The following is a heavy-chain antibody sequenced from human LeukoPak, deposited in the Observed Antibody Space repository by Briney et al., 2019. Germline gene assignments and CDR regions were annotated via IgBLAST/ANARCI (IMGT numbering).Heavy chain of an antibody. CDR3: ASLGVAAAVDY. J-gene: IGHJ4*02. Sequence: PGGSLRLSCAASGFTFSSNYMTWVRQAPGKGLEWVSVLYSDGCTYYSDAVKGRFSISRDNSKNTVYLQMNSLRAEDTAVYYCASLGVAAAVDYWGQGTLVTVSS. CDR1: GFTFSSNY. V-gene: IGHV3-53*01. CDR2: LYSDGCT. D-gene: IGHD6-13*01.